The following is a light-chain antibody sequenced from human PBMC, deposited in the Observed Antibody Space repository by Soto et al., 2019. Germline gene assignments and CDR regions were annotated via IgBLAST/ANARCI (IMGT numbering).Light chain of an antibody. J-gene: IGLJ1*01. CDR3: CSFGGSGYV. V-gene: IGLV2-23*02. Sequence: QSALTQPASVSGSPGQSITISCSGTTSDVGIVSWYQHHPGKAPKLMIHEVTKRPSGVSDRFSGSKSGNSASLTISGLQAEDEADYFCCSFGGSGYVFGTGTEVTVL. CDR1: TSDVGI. CDR2: EVT.